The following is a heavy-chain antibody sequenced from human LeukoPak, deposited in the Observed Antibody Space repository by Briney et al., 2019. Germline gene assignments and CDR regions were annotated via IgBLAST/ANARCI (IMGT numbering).Heavy chain of an antibody. CDR2: IYHTGAS. CDR3: ARDTTFYDSSGYHPYWYFDL. Sequence: SETLSLTCTFPGGSITTHYWSWIRQPPGEGLQWIASIYHTGASNYNPSLKSRITISLDTSRNQFSLELRYVTDADTAEYYCARDTTFYDSSGYHPYWYFDLWGRGTPVTVSS. J-gene: IGHJ2*01. D-gene: IGHD3-22*01. CDR1: GGSITTHY. V-gene: IGHV4-59*11.